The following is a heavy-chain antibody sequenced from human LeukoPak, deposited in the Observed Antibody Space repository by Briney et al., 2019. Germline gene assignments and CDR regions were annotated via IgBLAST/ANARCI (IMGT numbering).Heavy chain of an antibody. J-gene: IGHJ3*02. Sequence: GGPLRLSCAASGFTFSSYGMHWVRQAPGKGLEWVAFIRYDGSNKYYADSVKGRFTISRDNSKNTLYLQMNSLRAEDTAVYYCAKQGYSSSPKVVSAFDIWGQGTMVTVSS. CDR1: GFTFSSYG. D-gene: IGHD6-6*01. CDR2: IRYDGSNK. V-gene: IGHV3-30*02. CDR3: AKQGYSSSPKVVSAFDI.